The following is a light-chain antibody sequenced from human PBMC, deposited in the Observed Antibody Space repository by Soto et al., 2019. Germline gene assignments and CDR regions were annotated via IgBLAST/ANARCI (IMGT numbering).Light chain of an antibody. CDR2: KGT. Sequence: QSALAQPASASGSPGQSVTSSCTWTSGDVGAYNSVSWYQQHPDKAPQLMIYKGTQRPSGVSNRFSGSTSGNAASLTISGLQAGDEADYFCCSSAPESTYVFGTGTKVTVL. CDR1: SGDVGAYNS. CDR3: CSSAPESTYV. V-gene: IGLV2-23*01. J-gene: IGLJ1*01.